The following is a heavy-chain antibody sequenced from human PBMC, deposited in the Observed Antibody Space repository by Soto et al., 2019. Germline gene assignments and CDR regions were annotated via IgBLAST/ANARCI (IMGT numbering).Heavy chain of an antibody. Sequence: SETLSLTCTVSGGSVSSGSYYWSWIRQPPGKGLEWVGDIYYSGSTNYNPSLKSRVTISVDTSKNQFSLKLSSVTAADPAVYYCARDVGIAARPYFDYWGRGTLVTVSS. V-gene: IGHV4-61*01. CDR1: GGSVSSGSYY. D-gene: IGHD6-6*01. CDR3: ARDVGIAARPYFDY. CDR2: IYYSGST. J-gene: IGHJ4*02.